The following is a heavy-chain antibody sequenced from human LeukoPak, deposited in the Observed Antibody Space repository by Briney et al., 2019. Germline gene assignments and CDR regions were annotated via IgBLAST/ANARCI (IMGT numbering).Heavy chain of an antibody. J-gene: IGHJ4*02. D-gene: IGHD2/OR15-2a*01. CDR2: INPNCGGT. CDR1: GYTFTGYY. Sequence: RAPVKVSCKASGYTFTGYYLHWVRQAPGQGLEWMGWINPNCGGTNYAQKFQGRVTMTRDTSISTAYMELSRLRSDDTAVYYCARGRLLAAKYYFDYWGQGTLVTVSS. V-gene: IGHV1-2*02. CDR3: ARGRLLAAKYYFDY.